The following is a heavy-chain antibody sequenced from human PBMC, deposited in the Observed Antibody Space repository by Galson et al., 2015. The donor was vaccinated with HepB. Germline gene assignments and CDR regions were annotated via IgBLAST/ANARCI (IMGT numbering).Heavy chain of an antibody. CDR1: GDSVSSNSAA. CDR2: TYYRSKWYN. J-gene: IGHJ4*02. CDR3: ARHSSGWYNFDY. Sequence: CAISGDSVSSNSAAWNWIRQSPSRGLEWLGRTYYRSKWYNDYAVSVKSRITVDPDTSRNQFSLKLSSVTAADTAVYYCARHSSGWYNFDYWGQGTLVTVSS. V-gene: IGHV6-1*01. D-gene: IGHD6-19*01.